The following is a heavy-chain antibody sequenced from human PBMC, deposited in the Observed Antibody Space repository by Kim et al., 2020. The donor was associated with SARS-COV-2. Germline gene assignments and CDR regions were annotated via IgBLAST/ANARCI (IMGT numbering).Heavy chain of an antibody. J-gene: IGHJ6*01. CDR3: SRANTISDSYYYYYGMDV. Sequence: SETLSLTCAVYGGSFSGYYWSWIRQPPGKGLEWIGEINHSGSTNYNPSLKSRVTISVDTSKNQFSLNLSPVTAADTAVYYCSRANTISDSYYYYYGMDV. D-gene: IGHD3-9*01. V-gene: IGHV4-34*01. CDR2: INHSGST. CDR1: GGSFSGYY.